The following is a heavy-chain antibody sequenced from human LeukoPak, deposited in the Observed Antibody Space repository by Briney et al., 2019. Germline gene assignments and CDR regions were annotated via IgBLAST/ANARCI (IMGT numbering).Heavy chain of an antibody. CDR3: ARLLSGDAVDY. CDR1: DGSITDNW. V-gene: IGHV4-4*02. CDR2: IFHSGGT. Sequence: SGTLSLTCAVSDGSITDNWWSCVRQPPGKGLEWIGEIFHSGGTNYNPSLKSRVTISVDTSKNQFSLKLSSVTAADTAVYYCARLLSGDAVDYWGQGTLVTVSS. J-gene: IGHJ4*02. D-gene: IGHD3-10*01.